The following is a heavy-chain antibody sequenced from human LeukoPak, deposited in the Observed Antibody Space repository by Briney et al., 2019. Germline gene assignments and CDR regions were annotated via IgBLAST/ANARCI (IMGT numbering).Heavy chain of an antibody. CDR2: IDHTGST. CDR3: ARDRYYYDSSGTRWFDP. Sequence: PSETLSLICSVSGDSISMHYWSWIRQPPGKGLEWIGYIDHTGSTNYNPSLNSRVTISVDTSKNQFSLKLRSVTAADTAVYYCARDRYYYDSSGTRWFDPWGQGTLVTVSS. V-gene: IGHV4-59*11. D-gene: IGHD3-22*01. CDR1: GDSISMHY. J-gene: IGHJ5*02.